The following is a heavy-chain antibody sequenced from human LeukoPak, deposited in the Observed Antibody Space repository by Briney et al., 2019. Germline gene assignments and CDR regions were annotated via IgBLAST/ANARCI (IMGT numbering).Heavy chain of an antibody. CDR3: AREAQHLF. V-gene: IGHV1-2*02. J-gene: IGHJ4*02. CDR1: GYSFTVNY. Sequence: ASVKVSCKTSGYSFTVNYIHWLRQAPGQGLEWMGWINPNSGATKYAQIFQGRVTVTRDTSISTAYMELSRLTSDDTAVYYCAREAQHLFWGQGTQVTVSS. CDR2: INPNSGAT.